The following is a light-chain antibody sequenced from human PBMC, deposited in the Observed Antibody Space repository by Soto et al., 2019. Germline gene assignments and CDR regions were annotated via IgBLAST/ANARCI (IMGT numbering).Light chain of an antibody. CDR3: QHLNSYPRALS. V-gene: IGKV1-9*01. CDR2: AAS. J-gene: IGKJ4*01. CDR1: QCISSH. Sequence: DIQLTQSPAFLSASLGDRVTISCRASQCISSHLAWYQQKPGKAPELLIYAASTLQSGVPSRFSGSGSGTEFTLTISSLQPEDFATYFCQHLNSYPRALSFGGGTQVEIK.